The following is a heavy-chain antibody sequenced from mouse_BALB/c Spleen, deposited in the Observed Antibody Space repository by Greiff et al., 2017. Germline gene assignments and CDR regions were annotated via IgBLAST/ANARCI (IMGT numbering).Heavy chain of an antibody. CDR3: ARAYYRYDADY. D-gene: IGHD2-14*01. Sequence: EVQLQQSGAELVRPGALVKLSCKASGFNIKDYYMHWVKQRPEQGLEWIGWIDPENGNTIYDPKFQGKASITADTSSNTAYLQLSSLTSEDTAVYYCARAYYRYDADYWGQGTTLTVSS. CDR1: GFNIKDYY. V-gene: IGHV14-1*02. J-gene: IGHJ2*01. CDR2: IDPENGNT.